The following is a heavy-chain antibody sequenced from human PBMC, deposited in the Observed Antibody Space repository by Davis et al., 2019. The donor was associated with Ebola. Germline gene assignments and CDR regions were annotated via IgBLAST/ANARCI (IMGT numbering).Heavy chain of an antibody. CDR3: AKDIGYSNYGGMDY. V-gene: IGHV3-7*03. Sequence: GGSLRLSCAASGFTFSSYWMSWVRQAPGKGLEWVANIKQDGSEKYYVDSVKGRFTISRDNSKNSLYLQMNSLRTEDTALYYCAKDIGYSNYGGMDYWGQGTLVTVSS. D-gene: IGHD4-11*01. CDR2: IKQDGSEK. J-gene: IGHJ4*02. CDR1: GFTFSSYW.